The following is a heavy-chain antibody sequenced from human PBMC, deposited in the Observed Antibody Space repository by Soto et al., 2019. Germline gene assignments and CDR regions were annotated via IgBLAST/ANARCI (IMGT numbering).Heavy chain of an antibody. V-gene: IGHV3-23*01. CDR2: VSGSGGST. CDR3: TIPTDYNGHDC. D-gene: IGHD3-10*01. J-gene: IGHJ4*02. CDR1: GFTFSSYA. Sequence: EVQLLESGGGLVQPGGSLRLSCAASGFTFSSYAMSWVRQAPGKGLEWISAVSGSGGSTYYADSVKGRFTISRDNSKDSLYLHRNTMIAGDRAVYYCTIPTDYNGHDCWGQGTLVTVSS.